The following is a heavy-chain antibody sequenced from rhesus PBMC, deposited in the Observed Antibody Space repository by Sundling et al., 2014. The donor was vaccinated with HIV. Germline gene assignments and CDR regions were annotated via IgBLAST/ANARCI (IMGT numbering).Heavy chain of an antibody. V-gene: IGHV2-174*02. CDR2: IYWDDDK. J-gene: IGHJ4*01. CDR3: ARRTLYFDY. Sequence: QVTLKESGPALVKPTQTLTLTCTFSGFSLSASGMGVSWIRQPPGKTLEWLAHIYWDDDKRYSTSLKSRLTISKDTSKDQVVLTVTNMDPTDTATYFCARRTLYFDYWGQGVLVTVSS. CDR1: GFSLSASGMG.